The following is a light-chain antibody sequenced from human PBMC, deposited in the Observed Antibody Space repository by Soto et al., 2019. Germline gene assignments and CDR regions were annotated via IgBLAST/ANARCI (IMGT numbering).Light chain of an antibody. Sequence: DIQMTQSPASLSASVGDRVTVTCRASQNIDTYLNWYQQQPGKAPKLLIYAASTLQSGVPSRFSGSGSGTDFTLTISSLQPEDFATYYCQQSSGIPYTSGQGTKAEIK. CDR1: QNIDTY. J-gene: IGKJ2*01. CDR3: QQSSGIPYT. CDR2: AAS. V-gene: IGKV1-39*01.